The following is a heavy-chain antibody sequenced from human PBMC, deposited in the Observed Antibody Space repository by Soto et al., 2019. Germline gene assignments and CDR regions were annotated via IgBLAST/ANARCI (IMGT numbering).Heavy chain of an antibody. CDR2: IYYSGST. D-gene: IGHD7-27*01. V-gene: IGHV4-31*03. CDR3: ARDQDLAPTVWGY. J-gene: IGHJ4*02. Sequence: SETLSLTCSVSGDTIGSGGHYLDCIGQHPEKGLEWIGYIYYSGSTHYNPSPRSRLRISLDTSKNQFFLRLTSVTAADTARYYCARDQDLAPTVWGYWGQGIQVTVSS. CDR1: GDTIGSGGHY.